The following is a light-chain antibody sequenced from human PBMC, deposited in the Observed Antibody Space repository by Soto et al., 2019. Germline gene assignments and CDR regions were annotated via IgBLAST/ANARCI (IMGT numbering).Light chain of an antibody. CDR1: QRIGRW. CDR3: QQSYSNPTWT. V-gene: IGKV1-5*01. Sequence: DIQMTQSPSTLSASVGDRVTITCRASQRIGRWLAWYQQKPGKAPKLLIYDASSLESGVPSRFSGSGSGTEFTLTVSSLQPEDFATYYCQQSYSNPTWTFGQGTKVEIK. CDR2: DAS. J-gene: IGKJ1*01.